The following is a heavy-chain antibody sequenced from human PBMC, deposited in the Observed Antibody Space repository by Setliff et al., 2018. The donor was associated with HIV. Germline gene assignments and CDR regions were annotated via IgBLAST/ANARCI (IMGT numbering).Heavy chain of an antibody. D-gene: IGHD6-19*01. CDR3: VRAEQWLVIDAFDI. J-gene: IGHJ3*02. Sequence: PSETLSLTCTVSGGSISSGSYYWSWIRQPAGKGLEWIGHIYTSGSTNYNPSLKSRVTISVDTSKNQISLKLSSVTAADTAVYYCVRAEQWLVIDAFDIWGQGTMVTVSS. CDR1: GGSISSGSYY. V-gene: IGHV4-61*09. CDR2: IYTSGST.